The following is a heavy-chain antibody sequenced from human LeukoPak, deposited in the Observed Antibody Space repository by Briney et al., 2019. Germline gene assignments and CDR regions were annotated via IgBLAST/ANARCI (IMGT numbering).Heavy chain of an antibody. CDR1: GFSLSSSS. CDR3: AKDGLARYCSSTSCYANSLTFDY. V-gene: IGHV3-23*01. CDR2: FSGTTDTK. D-gene: IGHD2-2*01. Sequence: GGSLRLSCAASGFSLSSSSMSWVRQSPVRGLEWVSTFSGTTDTKYYAASVKGRFTISRDNSKNSLYLQMNSLRTEDTALYYCAKDGLARYCSSTSCYANSLTFDYWGQGTLVTVSS. J-gene: IGHJ4*02.